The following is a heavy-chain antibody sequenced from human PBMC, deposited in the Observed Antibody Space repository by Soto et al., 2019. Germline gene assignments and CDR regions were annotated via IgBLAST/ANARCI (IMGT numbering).Heavy chain of an antibody. CDR1: GYTFTSYD. Sequence: ASVKVSCKASGYTFTSYDINWVRQATGQGLEWMGWMNPNSGNTGYAQRFQGRVTMTRNTSISTAYMELSSLRSEDTAVYYCARAARLSGGYDFWGGTQRLYYYMDVWGKGTTVTVSS. CDR3: ARAARLSGGYDFWGGTQRLYYYMDV. V-gene: IGHV1-8*01. CDR2: MNPNSGNT. J-gene: IGHJ6*03. D-gene: IGHD3-3*01.